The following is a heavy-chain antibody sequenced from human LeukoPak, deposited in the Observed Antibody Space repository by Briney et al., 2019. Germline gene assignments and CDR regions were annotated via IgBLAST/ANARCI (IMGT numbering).Heavy chain of an antibody. D-gene: IGHD3-10*01. CDR1: GGTFSSYA. J-gene: IGHJ6*02. Sequence: SVKVSCKASGGTFSSYAISWVRQAPGQGLEWMGRIIPILGIANYAQKFQGRVTITADKSTSTAYMELSRLRSDDTAVYYCARVGLLWFGESNYYYYGMDVWGQGTTVTVSS. CDR2: IIPILGIA. V-gene: IGHV1-69*04. CDR3: ARVGLLWFGESNYYYYGMDV.